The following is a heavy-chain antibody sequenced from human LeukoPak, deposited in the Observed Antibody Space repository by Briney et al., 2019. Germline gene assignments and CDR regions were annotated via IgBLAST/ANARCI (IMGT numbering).Heavy chain of an antibody. CDR1: GYTFTSYG. Sequence: ASVKVSCKTSGYTFTSYGISWVRQAPGQGLEWMGWINPNSGGTNYAQKFQGRVTMTRDTSISTAYMELSRLTSDDTAVYYCASPLYCSGGNCYHDYWGQGTLVTVSS. CDR2: INPNSGGT. J-gene: IGHJ4*02. V-gene: IGHV1-2*02. CDR3: ASPLYCSGGNCYHDY. D-gene: IGHD2-15*01.